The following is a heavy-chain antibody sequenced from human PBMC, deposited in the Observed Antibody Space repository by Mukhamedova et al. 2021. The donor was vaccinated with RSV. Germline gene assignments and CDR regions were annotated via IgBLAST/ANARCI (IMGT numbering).Heavy chain of an antibody. J-gene: IGHJ4*02. V-gene: IGHV3-74*01. CDR3: ARGGSTYFXS. Sequence: GRFTMSRDNAKNTLYLQMNSLRAEDTAVYYCARGGSTYFXSWGQGALVTGSS. D-gene: IGHD2-15*01.